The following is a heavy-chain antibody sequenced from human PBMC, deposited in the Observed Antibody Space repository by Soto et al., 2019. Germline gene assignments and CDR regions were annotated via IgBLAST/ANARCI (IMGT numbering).Heavy chain of an antibody. CDR2: IWYDGSNK. CDR3: ARGKYYLDY. Sequence: LGLSCAASGFTFSSYGMHWVRQAPGKGLEWVAVIWYDGSNKYYADSVKGRFTISRDNSKNTLYLQMNSRRAEDTAVYYCARGKYYLDYWGQGTLVTVSS. J-gene: IGHJ4*02. V-gene: IGHV3-33*01. CDR1: GFTFSSYG.